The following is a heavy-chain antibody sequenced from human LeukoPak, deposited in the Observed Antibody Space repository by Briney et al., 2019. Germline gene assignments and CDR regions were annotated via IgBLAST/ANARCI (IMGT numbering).Heavy chain of an antibody. CDR1: A. CDR3: ARTGYNYGTPLNY. V-gene: IGHV3-23*01. D-gene: IGHD5-18*01. Sequence: ALXXVRQAPGKGXEWISGITDSGTGTYYADSVKGRFTISRDNSKNTVYLQMSSLRAEDTAVYYCARTGYNYGTPLNYWGQGTLVTVSS. CDR2: ITDSGTGT. J-gene: IGHJ4*02.